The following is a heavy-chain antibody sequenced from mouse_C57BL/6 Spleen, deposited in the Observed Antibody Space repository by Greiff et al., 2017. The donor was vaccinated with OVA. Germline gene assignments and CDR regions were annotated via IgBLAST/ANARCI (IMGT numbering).Heavy chain of an antibody. CDR3: GRQLRLPNYYAMDY. V-gene: IGHV10-1*01. CDR1: GFSFNTYA. D-gene: IGHD3-2*02. CDR2: IRSKSNNYAT. J-gene: IGHJ4*01. Sequence: EVKLVESGGGLVQPKGSLKLSCAASGFSFNTYAMNWVRQAPGKGLEWVARIRSKSNNYATYYADSVKDRFTISRDDSESMLYLKMNNLKTEDTAMYYCGRQLRLPNYYAMDYWGQGTSVTVSS.